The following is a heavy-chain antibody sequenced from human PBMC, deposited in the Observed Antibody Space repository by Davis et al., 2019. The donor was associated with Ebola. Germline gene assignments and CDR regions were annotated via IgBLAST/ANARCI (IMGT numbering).Heavy chain of an antibody. CDR1: GYTFTGYY. D-gene: IGHD1-26*01. J-gene: IGHJ4*02. V-gene: IGHV1-2*02. CDR3: AFMSRAVGD. CDR2: INPNSGGT. Sequence: ASVKVSCKASGYTFTGYYMHWVRQAPGQGLEWMGWINPNSGGTNYAQKFQGRVTMTEDTSTDTAYMELSSLRSEDTAVYYCAFMSRAVGDWGQGTLVTVSS.